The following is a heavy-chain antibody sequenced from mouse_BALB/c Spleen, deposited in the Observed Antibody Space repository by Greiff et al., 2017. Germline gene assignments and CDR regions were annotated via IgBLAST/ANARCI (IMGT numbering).Heavy chain of an antibody. J-gene: IGHJ4*01. CDR3: ARLFYDYEDAMDY. V-gene: IGHV1S81*02. D-gene: IGHD2-4*01. CDR1: GYTFTSYW. CDR2: INPSNGRT. Sequence: VQLQQPGAELVKPGASVKLSCKASGYTFTSYWMHWVKQRPGQGLEWIGEINPSNGRTNYNQKFKSKATLTVDKSSSTAYMQLSSLTSEDSAVYYCARLFYDYEDAMDYWGEGTSGTVSS.